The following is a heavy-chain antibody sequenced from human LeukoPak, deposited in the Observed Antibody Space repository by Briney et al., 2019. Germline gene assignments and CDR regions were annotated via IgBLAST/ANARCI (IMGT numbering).Heavy chain of an antibody. Sequence: GGSLRLSCAASGFTVSSNYMSWVRQAPGKGLEWVSVIYSGGSTYYADSVKGRFTISRDNSKNTLYLQMNSLRAEDTAVYYCAKRYCSGGSCSYYYNYGMDVWGQGTTVTVSS. CDR3: AKRYCSGGSCSYYYNYGMDV. D-gene: IGHD2-15*01. J-gene: IGHJ6*02. V-gene: IGHV3-53*01. CDR2: IYSGGST. CDR1: GFTVSSNY.